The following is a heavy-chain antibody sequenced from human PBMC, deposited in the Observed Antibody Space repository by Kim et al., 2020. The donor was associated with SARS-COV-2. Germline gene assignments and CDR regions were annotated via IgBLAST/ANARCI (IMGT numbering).Heavy chain of an antibody. D-gene: IGHD3-22*01. CDR1: GFTFSSYA. V-gene: IGHV3-30*04. Sequence: GGSLRLSCAASGFTFSSYAMHWVRQAPGKGLEWVAVISYDGSNKYYADSVKGRFTISRDNSKNTLYLQMNSLRAEDTAVYYCARAYSSGYYGDDAFDIWG. CDR3: ARAYSSGYYGDDAFDI. CDR2: ISYDGSNK. J-gene: IGHJ3*02.